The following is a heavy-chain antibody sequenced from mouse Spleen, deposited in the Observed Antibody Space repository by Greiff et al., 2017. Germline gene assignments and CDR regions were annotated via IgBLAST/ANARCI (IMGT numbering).Heavy chain of an antibody. D-gene: IGHD2-5*01. V-gene: IGHV5-12-1*01. J-gene: IGHJ2*01. CDR1: GFAFSSYD. Sequence: EVNLVESGGGLVKPGGSLKLSCAASGFAFSSYDMSWVRQTPEKRLEWVAYISSGGGSTYYPDTVKGRFTISRDNAKNTLYLQMSSLKSEDTAMYYCARRSNSYYFDYWGQGTTLTVSS. CDR3: ARRSNSYYFDY. CDR2: ISSGGGST.